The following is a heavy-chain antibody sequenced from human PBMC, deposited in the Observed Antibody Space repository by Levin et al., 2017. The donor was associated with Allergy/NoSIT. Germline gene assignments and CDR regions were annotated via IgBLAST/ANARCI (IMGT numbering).Heavy chain of an antibody. V-gene: IGHV3-30*04. CDR2: VSYDGSSK. J-gene: IGHJ4*02. Sequence: GGSLRLSCAASRFTFSSHAMHWVRQAPGKGLEWVAIVSYDGSSKFYADSVKGRFTISRDNSKSMLYLQMDSLRPEDTAVYYCARDLDATVTTSQSDFWGQGTLVSVSS. CDR1: RFTFSSHA. CDR3: ARDLDATVTTSQSDF. D-gene: IGHD4-17*01.